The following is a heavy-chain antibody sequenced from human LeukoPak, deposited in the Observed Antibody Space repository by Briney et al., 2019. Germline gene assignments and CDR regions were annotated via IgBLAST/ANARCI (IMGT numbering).Heavy chain of an antibody. V-gene: IGHV3-23*01. CDR2: ISASGGST. CDR1: GFTFSSSA. J-gene: IGHJ4*02. D-gene: IGHD3-10*01. CDR3: AKDQKLWFDY. Sequence: GGSLRLSCAASGFTFSSSAMSWVRQVPGKGLEWVSGISASGGSTYYADSVRGRFTISRDNSKNTLYLQMNSLRAEDTAVYYCAKDQKLWFDYWGQGTLVTVSS.